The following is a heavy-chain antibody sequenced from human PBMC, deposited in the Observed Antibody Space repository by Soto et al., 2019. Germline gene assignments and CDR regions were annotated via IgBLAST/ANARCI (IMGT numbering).Heavy chain of an antibody. V-gene: IGHV3-30-3*01. D-gene: IGHD3-22*01. J-gene: IGHJ4*02. CDR1: GFTFSSYA. Sequence: GGSLRLSCAASGFTFSSYAMHWVRHAPGKGLEWVALISYDGNDKDYADSVKGRFTISRANFRYTLFLQMNSLRAEDTAVYYCPTEYCNCCDSSGYYQSPAYWRQGSRVT. CDR2: ISYDGNDK. CDR3: PTEYCNCCDSSGYYQSPAY.